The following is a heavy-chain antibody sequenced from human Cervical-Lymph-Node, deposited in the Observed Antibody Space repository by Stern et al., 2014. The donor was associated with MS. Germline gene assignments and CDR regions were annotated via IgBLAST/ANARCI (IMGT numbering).Heavy chain of an antibody. J-gene: IGHJ3*02. D-gene: IGHD2-8*01. CDR3: ARDGRYCSNDVCSWTGASDI. CDR2: IIPIPGTT. Sequence: QMQLVQSGAQMKTPGSSVKVSCKASGGTLSTSAISWVRQAPGQGLDWMGGIIPIPGTTNYAQKFQGRVTITADESTTTAYMELSRLTSEDTAVYYCARDGRYCSNDVCSWTGASDIWGQGTVVTVS. V-gene: IGHV1-69*01. CDR1: GGTLSTSA.